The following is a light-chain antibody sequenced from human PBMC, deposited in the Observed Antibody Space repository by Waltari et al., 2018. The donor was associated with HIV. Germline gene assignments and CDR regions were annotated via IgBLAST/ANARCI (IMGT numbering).Light chain of an antibody. CDR2: KDT. Sequence: SFELTQPPSVSVSPGQTAKINCSGDALPSQYSYWYQQKPGQAPMLIIYKDTERPSGIPERFSGSSSGTMVTLTINGVQAEDEADYYCQSADTSGSYVFGPGTRVTVI. CDR1: ALPSQY. CDR3: QSADTSGSYV. J-gene: IGLJ1*01. V-gene: IGLV3-25*03.